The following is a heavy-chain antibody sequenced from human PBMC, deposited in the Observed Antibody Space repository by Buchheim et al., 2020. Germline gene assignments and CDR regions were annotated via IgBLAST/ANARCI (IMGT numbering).Heavy chain of an antibody. CDR2: IYWDGDE. CDR3: VYIQVPRVGRLYSSGWYYFDH. CDR1: GFSLSTSGVA. V-gene: IGHV2-5*02. D-gene: IGHD6-13*01. J-gene: IGHJ4*02. Sequence: QITLKESGPTLVKPTQTLTLTCTFSGFSLSTSGVAVGWIRQPPGKVLEWLALIYWDGDERYSPSLQSRLTIPKDTSKNQVVLTMTNMDPVDTSTYYCVYIQVPRVGRLYSSGWYYFDHWGQGTL.